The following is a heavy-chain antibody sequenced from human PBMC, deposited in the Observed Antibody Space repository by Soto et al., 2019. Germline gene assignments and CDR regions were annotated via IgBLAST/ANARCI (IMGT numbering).Heavy chain of an antibody. Sequence: EVQLLESGGKLVQPGGSLTLSCAASGFTFSTYAMAWVRQAPGKGLEWVSGVSASGLNTDYADPLKGRFYISRDNSHKTVSLHMNSLRAEDTAFYYCAKDRLRRTSGYFFDYWCQGTPVTVSS. D-gene: IGHD1-1*01. CDR1: GFTFSTYA. CDR2: VSASGLNT. CDR3: AKDRLRRTSGYFFDY. V-gene: IGHV3-23*01. J-gene: IGHJ4*02.